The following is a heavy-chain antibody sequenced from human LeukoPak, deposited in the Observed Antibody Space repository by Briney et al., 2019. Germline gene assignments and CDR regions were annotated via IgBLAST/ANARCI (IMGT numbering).Heavy chain of an antibody. CDR1: GFTFSSYA. V-gene: IGHV3-30-3*01. J-gene: IGHJ3*02. D-gene: IGHD6-19*01. CDR3: ARYVTGWSSAFDM. CDR2: ISYDGSNK. Sequence: GRSLRLSCAASGFTFSSYAMHWVRQAPGKGLEWVAVISYDGSNKYYADSVKGRFTISRDNSHNTLYLQMNSLRAEDTAVYYCARYVTGWSSAFDMWGQGTMVTVSS.